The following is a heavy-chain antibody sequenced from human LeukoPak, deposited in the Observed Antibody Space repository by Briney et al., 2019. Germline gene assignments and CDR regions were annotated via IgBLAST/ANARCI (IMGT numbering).Heavy chain of an antibody. D-gene: IGHD3-22*01. CDR3: ARGPYSYDSSGAFDI. V-gene: IGHV4-61*02. Sequence: SETLSLTCTVSGDSISSGSYYWSWIRQPAGKGLEWIGRISSSGSTNYNPSLKSRVTISVDTSKNQFSLKLNSVTAADTAVYFCARGPYSYDSSGAFDIWGQGTMVTVSS. CDR1: GDSISSGSYY. J-gene: IGHJ3*02. CDR2: ISSSGST.